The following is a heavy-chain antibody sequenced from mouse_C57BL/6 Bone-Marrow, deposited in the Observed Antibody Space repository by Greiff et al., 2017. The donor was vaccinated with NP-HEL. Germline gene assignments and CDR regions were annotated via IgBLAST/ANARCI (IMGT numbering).Heavy chain of an antibody. CDR1: GYTFTSYW. V-gene: IGHV1-50*01. Sequence: QVQLQQPGAELVKPGASVKLSCKASGYTFTSYWMQWVKQRPGQGLEWIGEIDPSDSYTNYNQKFKGKATLTVDTSSSTAYMQLSSLTSEDSAVYYCARTYYGNWRDPFDYWGQGTTLTVSS. CDR2: IDPSDSYT. CDR3: ARTYYGNWRDPFDY. J-gene: IGHJ2*01. D-gene: IGHD2-10*01.